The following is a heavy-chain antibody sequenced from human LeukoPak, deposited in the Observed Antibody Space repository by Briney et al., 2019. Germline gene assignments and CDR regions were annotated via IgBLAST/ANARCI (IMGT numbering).Heavy chain of an antibody. CDR1: GYTFTGYY. Sequence: ASVKVSCKASGYTFTGYYMHWVRQAPGQGLEWMGWINPNSGGTNYAQKFQGWVTMTRDTSISTAYMELSRLRSDDTAVYYCARGVPRSFSPNPYFDYWGQGTLVTVSS. CDR2: INPNSGGT. V-gene: IGHV1-2*04. D-gene: IGHD6-6*01. CDR3: ARGVPRSFSPNPYFDY. J-gene: IGHJ4*02.